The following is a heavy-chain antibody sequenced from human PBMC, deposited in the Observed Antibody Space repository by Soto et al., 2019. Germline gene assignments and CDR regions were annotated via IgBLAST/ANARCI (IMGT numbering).Heavy chain of an antibody. CDR1: GGSISSYY. V-gene: IGHV4-59*01. D-gene: IGHD6-19*01. CDR3: ASEQWAVAAVNWLDP. J-gene: IGHJ5*02. CDR2: IYYSGST. Sequence: PSETLSLTCTVSGGSISSYYWSWIRQPPGKGLEWIGYIYYSGSTNYNPSLKSRVTISVDTSKNQFSLKLSSVTAADTAVYYCASEQWAVAAVNWLDPWGQGTLVTVSS.